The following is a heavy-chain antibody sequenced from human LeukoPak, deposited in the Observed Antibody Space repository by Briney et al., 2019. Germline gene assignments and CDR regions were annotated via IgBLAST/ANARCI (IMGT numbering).Heavy chain of an antibody. CDR3: ARGEGYGGIYGMDV. J-gene: IGHJ6*02. CDR1: GYTFTGYY. V-gene: IGHV1-2*04. CDR2: INPNSGGT. D-gene: IGHD4-23*01. Sequence: ASVKVSCKASGYTFTGYYMHWVRQVPGQGLEWMGWINPNSGGTNYAQKFQGWVAMTRDTSISTAYMELSRLRSDDTAVYYCARGEGYGGIYGMDVWGQGTTVTVSS.